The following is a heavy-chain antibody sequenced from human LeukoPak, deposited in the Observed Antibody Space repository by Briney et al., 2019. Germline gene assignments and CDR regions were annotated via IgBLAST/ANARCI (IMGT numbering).Heavy chain of an antibody. J-gene: IGHJ4*02. Sequence: KVSCKASGYTFTSYGISWVRQMPGKGLEWMGIIYPGDSDTRYSPSFQGQVTISADKSISTAYLQWSSLKASDTAMYYCARHISLVGATIDYWGQGTLVTVSS. V-gene: IGHV5-51*01. CDR2: IYPGDSDT. CDR3: ARHISLVGATIDY. CDR1: GYTFTSYG. D-gene: IGHD1-26*01.